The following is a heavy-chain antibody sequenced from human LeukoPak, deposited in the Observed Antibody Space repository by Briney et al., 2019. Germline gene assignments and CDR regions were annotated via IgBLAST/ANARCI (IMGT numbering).Heavy chain of an antibody. V-gene: IGHV1-18*01. Sequence: ASVKVSCKASGYTFTSYGISWVRQAPGQGLEWMGWISAYNGNTNYAQKLQGRVTMTTDTSTSTAYMELRSLRSDDTAVYYCAREVGTIAARPEPVDPWGQGTLVTVSS. CDR1: GYTFTSYG. D-gene: IGHD6-6*01. J-gene: IGHJ5*02. CDR2: ISAYNGNT. CDR3: AREVGTIAARPEPVDP.